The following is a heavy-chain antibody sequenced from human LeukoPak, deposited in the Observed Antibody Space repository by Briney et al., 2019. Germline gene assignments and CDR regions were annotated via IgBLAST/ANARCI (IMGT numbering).Heavy chain of an antibody. CDR2: IIPIFGTA. CDR1: GGTFSSYA. Sequence: SVKVSCKASGGTFSSYAISWMRQAPGQGLEWMGGIIPIFGTANYAQKFQGRVTITADESTSTAYMELSSLRSEDTAVYYCARDGGYCGGDCYSRYFQHWGQGTLVTVSS. J-gene: IGHJ1*01. D-gene: IGHD2-21*02. V-gene: IGHV1-69*13. CDR3: ARDGGYCGGDCYSRYFQH.